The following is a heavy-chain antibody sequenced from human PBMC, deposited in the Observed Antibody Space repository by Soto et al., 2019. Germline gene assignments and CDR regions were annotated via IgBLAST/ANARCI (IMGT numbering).Heavy chain of an antibody. CDR1: GFTFSTYG. V-gene: IGHV3-33*01. CDR2: IWNHGRED. J-gene: IGHJ6*02. CDR3: AREIRGLEQAYYGMDV. Sequence: PGGSLRLSCAASGFTFSTYGMHWVRQAPGKGLEWVALIWNHGREDSYADSVKGRFTISRDNAKNSLYLQMNSLRAEDTAVYYCAREIRGLEQAYYGMDVWGQGTAVTVSS.